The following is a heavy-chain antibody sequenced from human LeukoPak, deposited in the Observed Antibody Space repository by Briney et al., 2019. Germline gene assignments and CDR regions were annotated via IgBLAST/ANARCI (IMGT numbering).Heavy chain of an antibody. Sequence: ASVKVSCKASGDTFTSYDINWGRQAAGQGLEWMGWMNPHSANAGYAQKFQGRVTMTRDTSISTAYMELSSLRSDDTAVYYCARIPHRVPHNWFDPWGQGTLVTVSS. CDR2: MNPHSANA. CDR3: ARIPHRVPHNWFDP. J-gene: IGHJ5*02. CDR1: GDTFTSYD. V-gene: IGHV1-8*01. D-gene: IGHD2-2*01.